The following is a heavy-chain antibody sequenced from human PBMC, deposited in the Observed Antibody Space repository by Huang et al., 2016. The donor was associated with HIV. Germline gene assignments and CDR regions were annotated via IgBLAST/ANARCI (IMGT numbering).Heavy chain of an antibody. CDR2: IYYSGST. V-gene: IGHV4-39*01. D-gene: IGHD2-21*02. CDR3: V. Sequence: QLQLQESGPGLVKPSETLSLTCTVSGVSISNSRYYWGWIRQPPGKGLESIGSIYYSGSTYYNPSLKSRITAVYYCSRQDEKGYCAGDCSNHYYFGLDVWGHGTTVTVS. CDR1: GVSISNSRYY. J-gene: IGHJ6*02.